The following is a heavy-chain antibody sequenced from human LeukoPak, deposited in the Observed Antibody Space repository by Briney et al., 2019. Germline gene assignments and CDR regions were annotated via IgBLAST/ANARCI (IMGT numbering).Heavy chain of an antibody. Sequence: GGSLRLSCAASGFTFSDYSMNWVRQTPGRWLEWVSSISPSGRSISYADSVKGRFTISRDNAKNSLYLQMSSLRAEDTAVYYCASFRTGYSYYFDYWGQGILVTVSS. D-gene: IGHD3/OR15-3a*01. CDR3: ASFRTGYSYYFDY. CDR1: GFTFSDYS. V-gene: IGHV3-21*01. CDR2: ISPSGRSI. J-gene: IGHJ4*02.